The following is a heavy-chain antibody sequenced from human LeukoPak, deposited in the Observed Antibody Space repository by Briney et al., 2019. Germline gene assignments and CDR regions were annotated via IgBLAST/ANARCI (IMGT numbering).Heavy chain of an antibody. CDR3: GGDSSGYYYEDY. CDR1: GFTFSSYA. CDR2: ISYDGSNK. Sequence: GGSLRLSCAASGFTFSSYAMHWVRQAPGKGLEWVAVISYDGSNKYYADSVKGRFTISRDNSKNTLYLQMNSLRAEDTAVYYCGGDSSGYYYEDYWGQGTLVTVS. D-gene: IGHD3-22*01. J-gene: IGHJ4*02. V-gene: IGHV3-30-3*01.